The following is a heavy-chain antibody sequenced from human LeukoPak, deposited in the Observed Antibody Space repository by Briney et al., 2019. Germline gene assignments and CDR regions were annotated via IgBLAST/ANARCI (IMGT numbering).Heavy chain of an antibody. D-gene: IGHD6-19*01. CDR2: IWFDRTNK. CDR1: GFTFSNYA. CDR3: AKARGSGWHDPWYLDY. Sequence: GGSLRLSCAASGFTFSNYAMHWVRQAPGTGLELVAVIWFDRTNKYYGHSVRGRFTISRDNSKNRLYLKMNSLRAEGTAVYYCAKARGSGWHDPWYLDYWGQGTLVTVSS. J-gene: IGHJ4*02. V-gene: IGHV3-33*06.